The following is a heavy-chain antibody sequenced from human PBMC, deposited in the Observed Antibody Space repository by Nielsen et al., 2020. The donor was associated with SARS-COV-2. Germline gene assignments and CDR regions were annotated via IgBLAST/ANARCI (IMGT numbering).Heavy chain of an antibody. CDR1: GFTFSNYA. V-gene: IGHV3-30*18. J-gene: IGHJ1*01. CDR3: AKMSPPGIAVGTAEYFQH. Sequence: GESLKISCAASGFTFSNYAMDWVRQAPGKGLEWVAIISYDGANEYYADSVKGRFTISRDNSKNALYVLMNSLRAEDTAIYYCAKMSPPGIAVGTAEYFQHWGQGTLVTVSS. D-gene: IGHD6-19*01. CDR2: ISYDGANE.